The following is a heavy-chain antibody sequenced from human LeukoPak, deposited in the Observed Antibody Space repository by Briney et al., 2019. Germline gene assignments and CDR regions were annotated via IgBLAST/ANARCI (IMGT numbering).Heavy chain of an antibody. D-gene: IGHD2-15*01. V-gene: IGHV1-8*01. CDR3: ASSLRYCSGGSCFLAFDI. CDR1: GYTFTSYD. Sequence: ASVKVSCKASGYTFTSYDINWVRQATGQGLGWMGWMNPNSGNTGYAQKFQGRVTMTRNTSISTAYMELSSLRSEDTAVYYCASSLRYCSGGSCFLAFDIWGQGTMVTVSS. J-gene: IGHJ3*02. CDR2: MNPNSGNT.